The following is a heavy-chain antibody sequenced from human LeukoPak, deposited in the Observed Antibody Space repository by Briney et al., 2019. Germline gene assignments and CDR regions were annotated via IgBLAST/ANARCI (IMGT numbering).Heavy chain of an antibody. D-gene: IGHD5-18*01. CDR1: GFAFGNYA. J-gene: IGHJ4*02. CDR2: ISGSGGST. V-gene: IGHV3-23*01. CDR3: AKSTRGYSYHYYFDY. Sequence: GGSLRLSCAASGFAFGNYAMNWVRQAPGKGLEWVSLISGSGGSTYYSDSVKGRFTISRDNSKNTLYLQMNSLRPEDTAIYYCAKSTRGYSYHYYFDYWGQGTLVTVSS.